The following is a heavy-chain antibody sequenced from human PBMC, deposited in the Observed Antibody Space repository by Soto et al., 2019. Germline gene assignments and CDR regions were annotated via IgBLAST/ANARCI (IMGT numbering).Heavy chain of an antibody. CDR3: TTVGLRYFDCLDY. CDR1: GFTFSNAW. V-gene: IGHV3-15*01. Sequence: GGSLRLSCTASGFTFSNAWMSWVRQAPGKGLEWVGRIKSKTDGGTTDYAAPVKGRFTISRDDSKNTLYLQMNSLKTEDTAVYYCTTVGLRYFDCLDYWGQGTLVTVSS. CDR2: IKSKTDGGTT. D-gene: IGHD3-9*01. J-gene: IGHJ4*02.